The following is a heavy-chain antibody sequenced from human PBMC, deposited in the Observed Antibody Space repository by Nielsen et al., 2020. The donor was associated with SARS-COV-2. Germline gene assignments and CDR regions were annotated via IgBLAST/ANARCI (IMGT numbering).Heavy chain of an antibody. Sequence: SETLSLTCAVYGGSFSGYYWSWIRQPPGKGLEWIGEINHSGSTNYNPSLKSRVTISVDTSKNQFSLKLSSVTAADTAVYYCARGVGSGWYNRLYYYYGMDVWGQGTTVTVSS. J-gene: IGHJ6*02. CDR3: ARGVGSGWYNRLYYYYGMDV. V-gene: IGHV4-34*01. CDR1: GGSFSGYY. D-gene: IGHD6-19*01. CDR2: INHSGST.